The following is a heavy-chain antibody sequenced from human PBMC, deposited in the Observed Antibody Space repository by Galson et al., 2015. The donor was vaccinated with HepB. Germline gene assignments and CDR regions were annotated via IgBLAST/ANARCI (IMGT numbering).Heavy chain of an antibody. V-gene: IGHV3-9*01. CDR2: ISWNSVTI. Sequence: SLRLSCAASGFTFDDYAMHWVRQAPGKGLEWVSGISWNSVTIQYADSVKGRFTISRDNTKNSLYLQMNSLRAEDTALYYCAKDILATSYWYFDLWGRGTLVTVSS. CDR3: AKDILATSYWYFDL. CDR1: GFTFDDYA. J-gene: IGHJ2*01.